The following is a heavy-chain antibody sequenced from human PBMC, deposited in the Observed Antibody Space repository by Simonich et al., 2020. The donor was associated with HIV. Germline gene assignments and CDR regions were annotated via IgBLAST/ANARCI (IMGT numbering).Heavy chain of an antibody. Sequence: EVQLVESGGGLVQSGGSLRLSCAASGFTFSCYEMNWVRQAPGKGLEWVSYISSSRSTIYYADSVKGRFAISRDNAKNSLYLKMNSLRVEDTAVYFCARVRSYGDYGERWFDPWGQGTLVTVSS. CDR3: ARVRSYGDYGERWFDP. D-gene: IGHD4-17*01. CDR1: GFTFSCYE. J-gene: IGHJ5*02. V-gene: IGHV3-48*03. CDR2: ISSSRSTI.